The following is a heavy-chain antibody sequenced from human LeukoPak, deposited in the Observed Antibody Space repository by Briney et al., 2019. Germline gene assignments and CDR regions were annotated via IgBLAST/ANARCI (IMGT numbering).Heavy chain of an antibody. CDR2: IYYSGST. V-gene: IGHV4-39*01. D-gene: IGHD3-10*01. Sequence: SETLSLTCTVSGGSISSSSYYWGWIRQPPGKGLEWIGSIYYSGSTYYNPSLKSRVTISVDTSKNQFSLKLSSVTAADTAVYYCARSGHYGSGSQPPDYWGQGTLVTVSS. J-gene: IGHJ4*02. CDR3: ARSGHYGSGSQPPDY. CDR1: GGSISSSSYY.